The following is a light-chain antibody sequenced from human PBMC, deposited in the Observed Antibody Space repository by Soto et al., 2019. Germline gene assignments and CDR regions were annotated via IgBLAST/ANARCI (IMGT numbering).Light chain of an antibody. CDR2: EVS. V-gene: IGLV2-14*01. J-gene: IGLJ3*02. CDR3: SSYTSIRATQVV. Sequence: QSALTQPASVSGSPGQSITLSCTGTSSDVGGYNYVSWYQQHPGKAPKLMIYEVSNRPSGVSNRFSGSKSGNTASLTISGLQADDEAVYYCSSYTSIRATQVVFGGGTKLPS. CDR1: SSDVGGYNY.